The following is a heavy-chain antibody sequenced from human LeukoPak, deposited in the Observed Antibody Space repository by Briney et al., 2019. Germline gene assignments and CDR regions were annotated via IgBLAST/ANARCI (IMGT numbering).Heavy chain of an antibody. CDR2: IGGSGGST. CDR3: AKDITGSYHISGAFDI. J-gene: IGHJ3*02. V-gene: IGHV3-23*01. CDR1: GFTFSTYA. Sequence: GGSLRLSCAASGFTFSTYAMYWVRQAPVKGLEWVSVIGGSGGSTYYADSVKGRFTTSRDTSKNTLYLQMNSLRAEDTAVYYCAKDITGSYHISGAFDIWGQGTMVTVSS. D-gene: IGHD1-26*01.